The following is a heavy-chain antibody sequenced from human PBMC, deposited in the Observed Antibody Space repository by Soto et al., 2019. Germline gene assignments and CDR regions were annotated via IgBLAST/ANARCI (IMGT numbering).Heavy chain of an antibody. V-gene: IGHV3-48*02. CDR3: ARVGYYYDSSGYQKAFDI. J-gene: IGHJ3*02. CDR2: ISSSSSTI. Sequence: GGSLRLSCAASGFTFSSYSMNWVRQAPGKGLEWVSYISSSSSTIYYADSVKGRFTISRDNAKNSLYLQMNSLRDEETAVYYCARVGYYYDSSGYQKAFDIWGQGTMVTVSS. CDR1: GFTFSSYS. D-gene: IGHD3-22*01.